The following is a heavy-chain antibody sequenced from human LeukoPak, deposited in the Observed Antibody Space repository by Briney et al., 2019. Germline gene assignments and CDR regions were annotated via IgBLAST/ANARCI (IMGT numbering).Heavy chain of an antibody. V-gene: IGHV3-48*03. CDR3: ARLSGSYSDY. D-gene: IGHD5-12*01. CDR1: GFIFSSYE. CDR2: ISSSGHTI. Sequence: PGGSLRLSCAASGFIFSSYEMNWVRQAPGKGLEWVSYISSSGHTIYYADSVKGRFTISRDNAKHSLYLQMNSLRAEDTAVYYCARLSGSYSDYWGQGTLVTVSS. J-gene: IGHJ4*02.